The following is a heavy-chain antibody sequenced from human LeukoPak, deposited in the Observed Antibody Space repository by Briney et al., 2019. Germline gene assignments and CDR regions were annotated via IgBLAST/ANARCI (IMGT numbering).Heavy chain of an antibody. J-gene: IGHJ5*02. Sequence: QLGGSLRLSCAASGFTFSSYGMHWVRQAPGKGLEWVAVISYDGSNKYYADSVKGRFTISRDNSKNTLYLQMNSLRAEDTAVYYCAKDSSSWYIGVFDPWGQGTLVTVSS. CDR3: AKDSSSWYIGVFDP. CDR1: GFTFSSYG. V-gene: IGHV3-30*18. D-gene: IGHD6-13*01. CDR2: ISYDGSNK.